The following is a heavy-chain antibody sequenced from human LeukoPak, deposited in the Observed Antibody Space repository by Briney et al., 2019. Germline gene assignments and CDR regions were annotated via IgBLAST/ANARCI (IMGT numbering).Heavy chain of an antibody. CDR1: GYTFTSYA. CDR2: INACNGNT. CDR3: ARGGYSYGHPPSQAASDY. V-gene: IGHV1-3*01. Sequence: GASVKVSCKASGYTFTSYAMHWVRQAPGQRLEWMGWINACNGNTKYSQKFQGRVTITRDTSASTAYMELSSLRSEDTAVYYCARGGYSYGHPPSQAASDYWGQGTLVTVSS. D-gene: IGHD5-18*01. J-gene: IGHJ4*02.